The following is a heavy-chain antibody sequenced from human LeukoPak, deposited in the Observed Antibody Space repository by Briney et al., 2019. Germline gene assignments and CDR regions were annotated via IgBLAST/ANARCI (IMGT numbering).Heavy chain of an antibody. Sequence: SETLSLTCTVSGGSISSSSYYWGWIRQPPGKGLEWIGSIYYSGSTYYNPSLKSRVTISVDTSKNQFSLKLSSVTAADTAVYYCARHEGGTGSSSWVAVAGTAISYFQHWGQGTLVTVSS. J-gene: IGHJ1*01. CDR1: GGSISSSSYY. D-gene: IGHD6-19*01. CDR3: ARHEGGTGSSSWVAVAGTAISYFQH. CDR2: IYYSGST. V-gene: IGHV4-39*01.